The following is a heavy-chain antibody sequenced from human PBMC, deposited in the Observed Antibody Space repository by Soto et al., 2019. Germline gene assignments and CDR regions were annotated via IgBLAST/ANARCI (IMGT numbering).Heavy chain of an antibody. V-gene: IGHV4-59*01. D-gene: IGHD3-22*01. J-gene: IGHJ4*02. CDR1: CGSISSYF. Sequence: SETLSLTCTVSCGSISSYFWSWIRQPPGKGLEWIGYIYYSGAINYNPSLKSRVTMSVDTSSNQFSLKLNSVTAADTAIYYCARGLNFYDIRAPFGHWGQGSLVTVSS. CDR2: IYYSGAI. CDR3: ARGLNFYDIRAPFGH.